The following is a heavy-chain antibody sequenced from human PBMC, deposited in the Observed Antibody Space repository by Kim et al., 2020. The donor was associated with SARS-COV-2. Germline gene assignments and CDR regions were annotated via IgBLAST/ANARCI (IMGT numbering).Heavy chain of an antibody. V-gene: IGHV3-33*01. Sequence: YAESVKDRLPISRDNSKNTLYLQINSLRAEDTAVYYCARTLVLSGYYGMDVWGQGTTVTVSS. J-gene: IGHJ6*02. D-gene: IGHD3-10*01. CDR3: ARTLVLSGYYGMDV.